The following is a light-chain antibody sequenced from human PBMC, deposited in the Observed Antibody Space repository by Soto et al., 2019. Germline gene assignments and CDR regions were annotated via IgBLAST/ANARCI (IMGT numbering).Light chain of an antibody. CDR1: QGISTS. CDR3: QQAASLPYT. V-gene: IGKV1-12*01. Sequence: DIQMTQFPSIVSASVGDRVTITCRASQGISTSLGWYQQKPGKAPSLLISAASTLQSGVPSRFSGSGSGTDFTLTISSLQPADFATYYCQQAASLPYTFGQGTKVEIK. J-gene: IGKJ2*01. CDR2: AAS.